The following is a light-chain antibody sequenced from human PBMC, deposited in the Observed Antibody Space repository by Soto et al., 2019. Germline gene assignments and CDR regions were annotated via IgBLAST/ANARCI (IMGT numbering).Light chain of an antibody. CDR3: HQYGYSPHT. V-gene: IGKV3-20*01. Sequence: EIVLTQSPGTLSLSPGKRATLSCRASRSVSSRYLAWYQQKPGQAPRLLIYGASSRATGIPDRFSGSGSGTDFTLTITGLEPEDFAVYHCHQYGYSPHTFGQGTKLEIK. CDR2: GAS. J-gene: IGKJ2*01. CDR1: RSVSSRY.